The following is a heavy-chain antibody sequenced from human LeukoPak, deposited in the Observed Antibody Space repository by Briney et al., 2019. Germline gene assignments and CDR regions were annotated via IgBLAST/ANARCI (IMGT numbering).Heavy chain of an antibody. CDR2: ISDSGRT. Sequence: PSETLSLTCTVSGGSMNNYYWSWIRQAPGKGLEWIGYISDSGRTNYNPSLKSRATISIDTTNNQISLRLTSVTTANTAVYYCAKTQLLDEDFFNFWGQGTMVTVSS. J-gene: IGHJ3*01. CDR3: AKTQLLDEDFFNF. CDR1: GGSMNNYY. D-gene: IGHD1-1*01. V-gene: IGHV4-59*01.